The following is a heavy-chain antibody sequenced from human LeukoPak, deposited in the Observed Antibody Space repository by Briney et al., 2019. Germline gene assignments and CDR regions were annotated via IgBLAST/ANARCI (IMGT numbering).Heavy chain of an antibody. J-gene: IGHJ4*02. CDR3: ARGRTTIFGVVKYVDY. CDR2: INHSGST. D-gene: IGHD3-3*01. CDR1: GGSVSSGSYY. V-gene: IGHV4-39*07. Sequence: PSETLSLTCTVSGGSVSSGSYYWSWIRQPPGKGLEWIGEINHSGSTNYNPSLKSRVTISVDTSKNQFSLKLSSVTAADTAVYYCARGRTTIFGVVKYVDYWGQGTLVTVSS.